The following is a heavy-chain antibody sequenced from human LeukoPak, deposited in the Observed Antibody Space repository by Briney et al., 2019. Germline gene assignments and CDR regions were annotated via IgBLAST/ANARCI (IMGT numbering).Heavy chain of an antibody. CDR3: ARQPGYFDY. Sequence: SETLSLTCTVSGGSVSSSGYYWGWIRQPPGKGLEWIGRIYFSGNAYYNPSLKSRVTISVDTSKSQFSLRLSSVTATDTAVYYCARQPGYFDYWGQGTLVTVSS. CDR1: GGSVSSSGYY. V-gene: IGHV4-39*01. CDR2: IYFSGNA. J-gene: IGHJ4*02.